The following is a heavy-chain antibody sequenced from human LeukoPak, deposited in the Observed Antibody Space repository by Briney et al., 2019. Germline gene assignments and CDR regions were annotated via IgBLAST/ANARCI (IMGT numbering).Heavy chain of an antibody. D-gene: IGHD3-10*01. CDR3: AREPGVLAAFDV. V-gene: IGHV4-59*01. CDR1: GASIKSYY. J-gene: IGHJ3*01. CDR2: IFYSGTT. Sequence: SETLSLTCIVSGASIKSYYWGWIRQPPGKGLEWLGYIFYSGTTDYNPSLKSRLTISVDTSKNQFSLRLSSVTAADTAVYYCAREPGVLAAFDVWGLGTMVTVSS.